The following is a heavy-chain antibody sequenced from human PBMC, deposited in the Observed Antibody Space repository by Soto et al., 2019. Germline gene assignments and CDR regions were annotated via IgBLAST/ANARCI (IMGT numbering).Heavy chain of an antibody. Sequence: PAGSMRLSCAASGFTFSSYAMHWVRQAPGKGLEWVAVIWYDGSNKYYADSVKGRFTISRDNSKNTLYMQMNSLRGEDTAVYHCARGHDSGSARSYGVDVWGQGTKVTVTS. V-gene: IGHV3-33*01. J-gene: IGHJ6*01. CDR2: IWYDGSNK. D-gene: IGHD3-10*01. CDR3: ARGHDSGSARSYGVDV. CDR1: GFTFSSYA.